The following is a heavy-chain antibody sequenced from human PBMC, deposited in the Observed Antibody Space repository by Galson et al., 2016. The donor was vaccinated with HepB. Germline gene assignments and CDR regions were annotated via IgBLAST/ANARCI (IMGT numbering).Heavy chain of an antibody. J-gene: IGHJ3*02. CDR1: GGTFDTYT. D-gene: IGHD1-26*01. V-gene: IGHV1-69*01. Sequence: SCKASGGTFDTYTISWVRQAPGQGLEWMGGIIPIFGTGNYAQKFQDRVTITADVSTGPVYMELSSLTSEDTAVYYCARDDFSGWHHRQAFDIWGQGTMVTVSS. CDR2: IIPIFGTG. CDR3: ARDDFSGWHHRQAFDI.